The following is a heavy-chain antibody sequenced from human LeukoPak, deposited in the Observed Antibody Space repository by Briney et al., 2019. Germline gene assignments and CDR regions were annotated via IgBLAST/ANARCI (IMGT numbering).Heavy chain of an antibody. CDR1: RFTLSTHS. J-gene: IGHJ4*02. CDR2: FDSSGSYM. V-gene: IGHV3-21*01. CDR3: ARDRGYSDRSRYYPYYFDS. D-gene: IGHD3-22*01. Sequence: GGSLRLSCAASRFTLSTHSMNWVRQAPGKGLEWVSSFDSSGSYMYYADSVKGRFTISRDNAKNSPYLQMNSLRVEDTAVYYCARDRGYSDRSRYYPYYFDSWGQGTLVTVSS.